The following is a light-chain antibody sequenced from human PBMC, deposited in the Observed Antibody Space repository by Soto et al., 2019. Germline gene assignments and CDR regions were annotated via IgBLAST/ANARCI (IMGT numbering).Light chain of an antibody. CDR2: DVS. V-gene: IGLV2-14*01. Sequence: QSALTQPASVSGSPGQSITISCTGTSSDVGGYNYVSWYQQHPGKATKLMNYDVSNRPSGVSNRFSGSKSGNTASLTISGLQAEDEADYCCRSYTSSSTRVFGTGTKLTVL. CDR3: RSYTSSSTRV. CDR1: SSDVGGYNY. J-gene: IGLJ1*01.